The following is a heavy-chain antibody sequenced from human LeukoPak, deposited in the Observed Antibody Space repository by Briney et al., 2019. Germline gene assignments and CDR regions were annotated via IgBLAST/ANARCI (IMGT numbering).Heavy chain of an antibody. J-gene: IGHJ4*02. V-gene: IGHV3-7*01. Sequence: GGSLRLSCAASGFTFGSYWMTWMRQTPGKGLEWAANIKTDGSETYYLDSVKGRFTVSRDNAKNSLFLQMNSLRAEDTAIYYCVRDYVWGTSESDYWGQGILVTVSS. CDR1: GFTFGSYW. CDR3: VRDYVWGTSESDY. D-gene: IGHD3-16*01. CDR2: IKTDGSET.